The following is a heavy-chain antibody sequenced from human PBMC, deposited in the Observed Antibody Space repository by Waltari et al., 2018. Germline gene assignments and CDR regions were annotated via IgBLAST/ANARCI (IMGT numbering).Heavy chain of an antibody. CDR2: INGYGEKT. Sequence: EVQVLASGGGLVQPGGSLRLTCAASGFIFNNYAINWVRQAPGKGLGWVSRINGYGEKTNYADSVKGRFTLARDNSRNTLSLQMNSLRAEDTAVYYCAKAHFYDTSGYIEHWGQGTLVTVSS. J-gene: IGHJ5*02. V-gene: IGHV3-23*01. D-gene: IGHD3-22*01. CDR1: GFIFNNYA. CDR3: AKAHFYDTSGYIEH.